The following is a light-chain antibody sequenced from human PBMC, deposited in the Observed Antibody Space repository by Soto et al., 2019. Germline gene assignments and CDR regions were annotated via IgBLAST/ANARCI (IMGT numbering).Light chain of an antibody. CDR2: GAS. CDR1: QSVSSN. CDR3: QQYNNWPLT. V-gene: IGKV3D-15*01. J-gene: IGKJ5*01. Sequence: EIVLTQSPGTLSLSPGERATLAFRASQSVSSNLSWYQQKPGQAPRLLIYGASTRATGIPARFSGSGSGTEFTLTISSLQSEDFAVYYCQQYNNWPLTFGQGTRLEIK.